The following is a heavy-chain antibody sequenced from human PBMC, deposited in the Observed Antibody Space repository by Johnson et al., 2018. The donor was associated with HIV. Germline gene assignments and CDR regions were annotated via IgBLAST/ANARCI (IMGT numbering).Heavy chain of an antibody. J-gene: IGHJ3*02. CDR2: ISSSGTTI. Sequence: QVQLVESGGGLVQPGRSLRLSCAASGFTFSDYYMSWIRQAPGKGLEWVSYISSSGTTIYYADSVKGRFTISRDNSKNTLYLQMNSLRAEDTAVYYCARDSDSLYAFDIWGQGTMVTVSS. D-gene: IGHD3-22*01. V-gene: IGHV3-11*04. CDR1: GFTFSDYY. CDR3: ARDSDSLYAFDI.